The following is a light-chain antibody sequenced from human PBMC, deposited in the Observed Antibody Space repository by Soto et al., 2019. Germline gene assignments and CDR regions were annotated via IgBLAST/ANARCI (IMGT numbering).Light chain of an antibody. V-gene: IGKV3-20*01. Sequence: EIVLTQSPGTLSLSPGERATLSCRASQSVSANYIAWYQQKPGQSPSLLSYGSSDRATGIPDRFSGSGSETDFTLTISRVEPEDFAVYYCQQYGSSPPYTFGQGTKLEIK. CDR3: QQYGSSPPYT. CDR2: GSS. CDR1: QSVSANY. J-gene: IGKJ2*01.